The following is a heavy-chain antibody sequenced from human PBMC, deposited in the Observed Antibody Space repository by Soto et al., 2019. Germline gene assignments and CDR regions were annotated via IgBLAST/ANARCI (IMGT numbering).Heavy chain of an antibody. D-gene: IGHD3-16*01. CDR3: ARDGLTFGGD. CDR2: ISSSSAYI. CDR1: GFTFGSFT. V-gene: IGHV3-21*06. J-gene: IGHJ4*02. Sequence: EVHLVEAGGGLVKPGESLTLWCAASGFTFGSFTLNWVRQAPGKGLEWVSSISSSSAYIYYAESVKGRFTISRDNARSTLYLQMNSLRLDDTAVYFCARDGLTFGGDWGQGTLVAVSS.